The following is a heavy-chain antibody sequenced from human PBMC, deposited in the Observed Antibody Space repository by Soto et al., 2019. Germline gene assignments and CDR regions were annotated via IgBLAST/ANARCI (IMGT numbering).Heavy chain of an antibody. CDR3: ARDLGYSGYDWGGGAYYYYGMDV. V-gene: IGHV1-2*04. CDR2: INPNSGGT. Sequence: ASVNVSCKASGYTFTGYYMHWVRQAPGQGLEWMGWINPNSGGTNYAQKFQGWVTMTRDTSISTAYMELSRLRSDDTAVYYCARDLGYSGYDWGGGAYYYYGMDVWGQGTTVTVSS. J-gene: IGHJ6*02. D-gene: IGHD5-12*01. CDR1: GYTFTGYY.